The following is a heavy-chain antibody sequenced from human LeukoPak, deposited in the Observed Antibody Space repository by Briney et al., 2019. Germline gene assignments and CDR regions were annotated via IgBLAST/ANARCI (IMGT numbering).Heavy chain of an antibody. V-gene: IGHV3-30*04. Sequence: GGSLRLSCAASGFTFSRSAMHWVRQAPGKGLEWVAIISYDGGNKYYADSVKGRFTISRDNSKNTLYLQMNSLRAEDTAVYYCVRDFRFLDDYWGQGTLVTVSS. CDR2: ISYDGGNK. CDR3: VRDFRFLDDY. CDR1: GFTFSRSA. D-gene: IGHD3-3*01. J-gene: IGHJ4*02.